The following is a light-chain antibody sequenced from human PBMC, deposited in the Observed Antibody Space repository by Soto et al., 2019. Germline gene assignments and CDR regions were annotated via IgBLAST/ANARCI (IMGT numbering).Light chain of an antibody. Sequence: EIVMTQSPATLSVSPGERATLSCRASQSVSSNLAWYQQKPGQAPRLLIYGASTRASGIPARFSGSGSETEFTLTISSLQSEDFAVYYCQQYNNWPPCTFGQGTNLEIK. CDR2: GAS. V-gene: IGKV3-15*01. CDR1: QSVSSN. CDR3: QQYNNWPPCT. J-gene: IGKJ2*02.